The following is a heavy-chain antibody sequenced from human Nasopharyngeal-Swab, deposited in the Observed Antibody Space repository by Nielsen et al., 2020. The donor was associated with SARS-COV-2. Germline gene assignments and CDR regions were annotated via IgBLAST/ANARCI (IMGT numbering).Heavy chain of an antibody. V-gene: IGHV4-34*01. CDR1: GGSLSGYY. CDR3: ARGRSSSWYSLTLYFDY. D-gene: IGHD6-13*01. CDR2: INHSGST. Sequence: SETLSLTCVVYGGSLSGYYWGWNRQPPGKVLEWIGEINHSGSTNYNPSLKSRVTISVDTSKNQFSLKLSSVTAADTAVYSCARGRSSSWYSLTLYFDYWGQGTLVTVSS. J-gene: IGHJ4*02.